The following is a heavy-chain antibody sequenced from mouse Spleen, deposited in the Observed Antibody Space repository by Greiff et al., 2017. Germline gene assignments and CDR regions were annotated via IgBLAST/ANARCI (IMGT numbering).Heavy chain of an antibody. D-gene: IGHD1-1*01. V-gene: IGHV1-64*01. Sequence: QVQLQQPGAELVKPGASVKLSCKASGYTFTSYWMHWVKQRPGQGLEWIGMIHPNSGSTNYNEKFKSKATLTVDKSSSTAYMQLSSLTSEDSAVYYCASGGYYDGSYEGWYFDVWGAGTTVTVSS. CDR3: ASGGYYDGSYEGWYFDV. CDR1: GYTFTSYW. CDR2: IHPNSGST. J-gene: IGHJ1*01.